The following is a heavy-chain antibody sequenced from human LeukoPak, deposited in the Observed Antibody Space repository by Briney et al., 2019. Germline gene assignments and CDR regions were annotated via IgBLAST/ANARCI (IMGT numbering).Heavy chain of an antibody. Sequence: QPGGSLRLSCAACGFTLSSYKMNWVRQAPGKGLEWVSHISSSGSIIYYADSVKGRFTSSRDNAKKSLYLQMNSLRAEDTAVYYCARGGARYYYCWSGYFVVWGQGTMVTVSS. J-gene: IGHJ3*01. CDR3: ARGGARYYYCWSGYFVV. D-gene: IGHD3-3*01. CDR1: GFTLSSYK. CDR2: ISSSGSII. V-gene: IGHV3-48*03.